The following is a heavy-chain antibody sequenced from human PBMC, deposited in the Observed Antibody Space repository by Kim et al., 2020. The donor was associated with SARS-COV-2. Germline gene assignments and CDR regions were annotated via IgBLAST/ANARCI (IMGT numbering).Heavy chain of an antibody. J-gene: IGHJ4*03. D-gene: IGHD3-10*01. Sequence: GGSLRLSCAASGFTFSNACMSWVRQAPGKGLEWVAVIKIKGGGGSLAYSVQVQVTISSDNDNKKLTLHLKSLSPKTTATCYYSSNTDRHMDRGEGSYDY. CDR2: IKIKGGGG. CDR3: SSNTDRHMDRGEGSYDY. V-gene: IGHV3-11*01. CDR1: GFTFSNAC.